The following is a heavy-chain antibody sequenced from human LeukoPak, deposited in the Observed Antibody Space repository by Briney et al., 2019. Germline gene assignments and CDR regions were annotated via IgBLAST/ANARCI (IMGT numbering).Heavy chain of an antibody. CDR2: ISSSGSTI. CDR3: ARASGELRRAFDI. CDR1: GFTFSSYE. V-gene: IGHV3-48*03. D-gene: IGHD1-26*01. J-gene: IGHJ3*02. Sequence: GGSLRLSCAASGFTFSSYEMNWVRQAPGKGLEWVSYISSSGSTIYYADSVKGRFTISRDNAKNSLYLQMNSLRAEDTAVYYCARASGELRRAFDIWGQGTMVTVSS.